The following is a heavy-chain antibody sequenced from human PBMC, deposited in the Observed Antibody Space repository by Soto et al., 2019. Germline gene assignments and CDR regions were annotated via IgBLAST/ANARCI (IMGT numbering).Heavy chain of an antibody. CDR1: GFTFSSYG. Sequence: VQLVESGGGVVQPGRSLRLSCAASGFTFSSYGMHWVRQAPGKGLEWVAVISYDGSNKYYADSVKGRFTISRDNSKNTLYLQMNSLRAEDTAVYYCAKLVVVAATDAFDIWGQGTMVTVSS. V-gene: IGHV3-30*18. J-gene: IGHJ3*02. CDR3: AKLVVVAATDAFDI. CDR2: ISYDGSNK. D-gene: IGHD2-15*01.